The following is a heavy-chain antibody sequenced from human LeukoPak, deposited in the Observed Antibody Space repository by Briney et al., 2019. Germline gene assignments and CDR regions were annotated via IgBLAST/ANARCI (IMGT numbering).Heavy chain of an antibody. CDR3: ARVLNHYYYYMDV. CDR2: IIPIFGTA. J-gene: IGHJ6*03. V-gene: IGHV1-69*05. CDR1: GGTFSSYA. Sequence: SVKVSCKASGGTFSSYAISWVRQAPGQGLEWMGGIIPIFGTANYAQKFQGRVTITRNTSISTAYMELSSLRSEDTAVYYCARVLNHYYYYMDVWGKGTTVTVSS. D-gene: IGHD1-14*01.